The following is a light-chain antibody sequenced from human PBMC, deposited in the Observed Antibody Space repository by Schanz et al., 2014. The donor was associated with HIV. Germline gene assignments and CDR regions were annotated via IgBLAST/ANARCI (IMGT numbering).Light chain of an antibody. CDR2: GAS. J-gene: IGKJ4*01. CDR3: HQYGDSRGS. V-gene: IGKV3-20*01. Sequence: EIVMTQSPATLSVSPGERATLSCRASQSVSSNLAWYQQKPGQAPRLLIYGASIRATGIPDRFSGSGSGTDFTLTISRLEPEDFAVYYCHQYGDSRGSFGGGTKVEIK. CDR1: QSVSSN.